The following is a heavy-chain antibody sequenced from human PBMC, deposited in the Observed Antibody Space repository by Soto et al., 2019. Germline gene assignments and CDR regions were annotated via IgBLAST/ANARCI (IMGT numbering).Heavy chain of an antibody. V-gene: IGHV3-53*01. CDR1: GFTVSSNY. D-gene: IGHD2-21*02. CDR2: IYSGGST. J-gene: IGHJ4*02. CDR3: ARGGYGGNSYFDY. Sequence: EVQLVESGGGLIQPGGSLRLSCAASGFTVSSNYMSWVRQAPGKGVEWVSVIYSGGSTYYADSVKGRFTISRDNSKNTLYLQMNSLRAEDTAVYYCARGGYGGNSYFDYWGQGTLVTVSS.